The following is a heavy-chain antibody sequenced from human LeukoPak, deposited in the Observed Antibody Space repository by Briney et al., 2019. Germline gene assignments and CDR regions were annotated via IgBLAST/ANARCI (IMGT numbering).Heavy chain of an antibody. CDR1: GGSFSGYY. CDR2: INHSGST. V-gene: IGHV4-34*01. D-gene: IGHD3-16*02. J-gene: IGHJ4*02. CDR3: ARGMITFGGVIALRYYFDY. Sequence: KPSETPSLTCAVYGGSFSGYYWSWIRQPPGKGLEWIGEINHSGSTNYNPSLKSRVTISVDTSKNQFSLKLSSVTAADTAVYYCARGMITFGGVIALRYYFDYWGQGTLVTVSS.